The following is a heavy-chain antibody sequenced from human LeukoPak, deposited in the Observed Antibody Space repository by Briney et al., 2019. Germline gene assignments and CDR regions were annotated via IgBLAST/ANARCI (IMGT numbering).Heavy chain of an antibody. D-gene: IGHD4/OR15-4a*01. CDR2: INLDGSEK. Sequence: SGGSLRLSCAASGFTFSSYWMHWVRQAPGKGLEWVANINLDGSEKYYVNSVKGRFTISRDNAKNSLYLQMNSLRAEDTAVYYCARDSDYASANWGQGTLVTVSS. CDR3: ARDSDYASAN. J-gene: IGHJ4*02. CDR1: GFTFSSYW. V-gene: IGHV3-7*01.